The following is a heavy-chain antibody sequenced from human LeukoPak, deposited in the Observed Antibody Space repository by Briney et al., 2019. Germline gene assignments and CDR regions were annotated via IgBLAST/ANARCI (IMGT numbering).Heavy chain of an antibody. V-gene: IGHV3-23*01. Sequence: GGSLRLFCAASGFTFSSYAMSWLRQAPGKGLEWVSAISGSGGSTYYADSVKGRFTISRDNSKNTLYLQMNSLRAEDTAVYYCAKGGSYQLPRYFDYWGQGTLVTVSS. D-gene: IGHD1-26*01. CDR1: GFTFSSYA. CDR2: ISGSGGST. CDR3: AKGGSYQLPRYFDY. J-gene: IGHJ4*02.